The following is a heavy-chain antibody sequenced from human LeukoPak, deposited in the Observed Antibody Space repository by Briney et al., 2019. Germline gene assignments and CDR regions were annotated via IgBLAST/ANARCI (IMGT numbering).Heavy chain of an antibody. CDR3: ARDSEGYYYYYYMDV. J-gene: IGHJ6*03. CDR1: GYTFTSYG. V-gene: IGHV1-69*06. Sequence: SVKVSCKASGYTFTSYGISWVRQAPGQGLEWMGGIIPIFGTANYAQKFQGRVTITADKSTSTAYMELSSLRSEDTAVYYCARDSEGYYYYYYMDVWGKGTTVTVSS. CDR2: IIPIFGTA.